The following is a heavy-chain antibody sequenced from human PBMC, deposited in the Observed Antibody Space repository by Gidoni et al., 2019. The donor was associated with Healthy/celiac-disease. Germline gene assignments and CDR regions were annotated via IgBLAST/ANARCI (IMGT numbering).Heavy chain of an antibody. CDR2: ISGSGGST. Sequence: EVQLLESGGGLVQPGGSRRLSCAASGCPFSSYAMSWVRQAPGKGLEWFSAISGSGGSTYYADSVKGRFTISRDNSKNTLYLQMNSLRAEDTAVYYCAKTGTRSDAFDIWGQGTMVTVSS. J-gene: IGHJ3*02. V-gene: IGHV3-23*01. CDR1: GCPFSSYA. CDR3: AKTGTRSDAFDI. D-gene: IGHD1-7*01.